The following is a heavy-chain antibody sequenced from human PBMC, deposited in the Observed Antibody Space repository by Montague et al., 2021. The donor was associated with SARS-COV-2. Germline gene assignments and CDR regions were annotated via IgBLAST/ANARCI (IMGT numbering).Heavy chain of an antibody. CDR2: INGASSRT. J-gene: IGHJ5*02. Sequence: SLRLSCAASGFIFSDYTMTLIRHTPGNGLEWISYINGASSRTNYADSVKGRFTISRDNAKNSLFLQMNSLRVEDTAVYYCARGISLFEPWGQGTLVTVSS. V-gene: IGHV3-11*05. CDR1: GFIFSDYT. CDR3: ARGISLFEP.